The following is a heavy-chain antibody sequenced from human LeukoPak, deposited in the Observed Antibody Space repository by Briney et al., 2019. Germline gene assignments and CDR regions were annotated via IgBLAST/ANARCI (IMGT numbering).Heavy chain of an antibody. CDR1: GGSISSYY. V-gene: IGHV4-4*07. CDR2: IYTSGST. Sequence: PSETLSLTCTVSGGSISSYYWSWIRQPAGKGLEWIGRIYTSGSTNYNPSLKSRVTMSVDTSKNQFSLKLSSVTAADTAVYYCARYYYDSSGMYYFDYWGQGTLVTVSS. J-gene: IGHJ4*02. D-gene: IGHD3-22*01. CDR3: ARYYYDSSGMYYFDY.